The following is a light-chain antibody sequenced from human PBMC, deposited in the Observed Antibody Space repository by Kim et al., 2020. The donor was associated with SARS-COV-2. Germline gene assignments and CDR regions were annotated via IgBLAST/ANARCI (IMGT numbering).Light chain of an antibody. Sequence: TLALSAGERATLSCRASQSVSSYLAWYQQKPGQAPRLLIYDASNRATGIPARFSGSGSGTDFTLTISSLEPEDFAVYYCQQRSNFFGGGTKVDIK. CDR3: QQRSNF. CDR2: DAS. CDR1: QSVSSY. J-gene: IGKJ4*01. V-gene: IGKV3-11*01.